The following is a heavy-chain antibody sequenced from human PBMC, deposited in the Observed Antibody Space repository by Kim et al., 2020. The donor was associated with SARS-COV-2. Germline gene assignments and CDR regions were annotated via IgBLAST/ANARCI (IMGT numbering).Heavy chain of an antibody. V-gene: IGHV1-46*01. Sequence: ASVKVSCKASGYTFTSYYMHWVRQAPGQGLEWMGIINPSGGSTSYAQKFQGRVTMTRDTSTSTVYMELSSLRSEDTAVYYCARDLELVGANYYMDVWGKGTTVTVSS. CDR2: INPSGGST. D-gene: IGHD1-26*01. CDR1: GYTFTSYY. J-gene: IGHJ6*03. CDR3: ARDLELVGANYYMDV.